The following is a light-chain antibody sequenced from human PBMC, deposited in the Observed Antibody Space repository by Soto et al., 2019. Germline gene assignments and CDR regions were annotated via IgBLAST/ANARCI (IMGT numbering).Light chain of an antibody. J-gene: IGLJ3*02. V-gene: IGLV1-47*02. CDR3: GTWDDSLSGWL. CDR1: NSNIGRNF. CDR2: NDT. Sequence: QSVLTQPPSASGTPGQRITISCSGDNSNIGRNFVFWYQHLPGTAPKLLIYNDTQRPSGGPDRFSGSRSGTSASLAISGLQSGDEADYYCGTWDDSLSGWLFASGTKLTVL.